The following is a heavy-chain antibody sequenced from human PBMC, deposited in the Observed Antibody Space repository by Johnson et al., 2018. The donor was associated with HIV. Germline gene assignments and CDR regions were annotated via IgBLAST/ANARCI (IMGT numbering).Heavy chain of an antibody. Sequence: VQLVESGGGLVQPGESLRLSCAASGFSFSNAWMNWVRQAPGKGLEWVGRIKSKTDGGTTDYAAPVKGRFTLSRDDSKNTLYLQMNSLKTEDTALYYCTTDVPGGPYYNAFDIWGQGTMVTVSS. V-gene: IGHV3-15*01. CDR1: GFSFSNAW. D-gene: IGHD1-26*01. CDR3: TTDVPGGPYYNAFDI. J-gene: IGHJ3*02. CDR2: IKSKTDGGTT.